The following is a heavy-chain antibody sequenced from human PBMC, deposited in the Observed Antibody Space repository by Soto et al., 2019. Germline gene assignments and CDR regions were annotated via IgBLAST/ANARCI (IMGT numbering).Heavy chain of an antibody. D-gene: IGHD3-10*01. V-gene: IGHV1-2*04. J-gene: IGHJ4*02. CDR3: ARDARGDEAPMDY. CDR2: INPNSGGT. CDR1: GYTFTGYY. Sequence: ASVQVSCKASGYTFTGYYMHWVRQAPGQGLEWMGWINPNSGGTNYAQKFQGWVTMTRDTSISTAYMELSRLRSDDTAVYYCARDARGDEAPMDYWGQRTLVTVSS.